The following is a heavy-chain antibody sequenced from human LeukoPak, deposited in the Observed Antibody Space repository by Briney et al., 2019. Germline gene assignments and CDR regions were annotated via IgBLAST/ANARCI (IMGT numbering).Heavy chain of an antibody. CDR3: VKGGFTYYDD. V-gene: IGHV3-23*01. J-gene: IGHJ4*02. CDR1: GFTFDYSA. CDR2: INTGGIT. Sequence: GGSLRLSCAASGFTFDYSAMTWVRQAPEKGLEWVSTINTGGITFYANSVKGRFTISRDNSKNALFLQMNSLRAEDTAIYYFVKGGFTYYDDWGQGTLVTVSS. D-gene: IGHD3-22*01.